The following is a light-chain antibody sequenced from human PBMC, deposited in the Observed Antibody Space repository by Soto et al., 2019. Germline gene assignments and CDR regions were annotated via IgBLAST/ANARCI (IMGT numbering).Light chain of an antibody. V-gene: IGKV3-20*01. CDR2: GAS. CDR3: QHYGNSPT. Sequence: PGDGATLSCRASQSVSSGYLAWYQQKPGQAPRLLIYGASRRATGIPDRFSGSGSGTDFTLSISGLEPEDFAVYWCQHYGNSPTFGQGTKVDIK. J-gene: IGKJ1*01. CDR1: QSVSSGY.